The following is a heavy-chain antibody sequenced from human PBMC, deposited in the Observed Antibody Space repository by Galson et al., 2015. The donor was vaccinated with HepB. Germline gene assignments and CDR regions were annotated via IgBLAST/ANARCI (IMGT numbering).Heavy chain of an antibody. Sequence: SLRLSCAASGFTFSNYAMTWVRQAPGKGLEWVSAISGSGDSTYYADSVEGRFTISRDNSKNTLYLQTHSLRTEDTAVYYCAKDRVFLSGWTRLYNPGSGNFYPTGDLTDTYGMDVWGQGTTVTVSS. CDR1: GFTFSNYA. V-gene: IGHV3-23*01. CDR3: AKDRVFLSGWTRLYNPGSGNFYPTGDLTDTYGMDV. CDR2: ISGSGDST. J-gene: IGHJ6*02. D-gene: IGHD3-10*01.